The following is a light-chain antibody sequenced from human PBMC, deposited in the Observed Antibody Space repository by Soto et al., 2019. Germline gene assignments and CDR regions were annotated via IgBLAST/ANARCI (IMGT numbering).Light chain of an antibody. CDR3: QQYGSSPLT. V-gene: IGKV3-20*01. CDR2: GAS. CDR1: QSVSRN. J-gene: IGKJ4*01. Sequence: EIVLTQSPGTLSLSPGEGASLSCRASQSVSRNLAWYQQKPGQAPRLLISGASNRATGIPDRFSGSGSGADFPLTISGLEPEDFAVYYCQQYGSSPLTFGGGTKVEIK.